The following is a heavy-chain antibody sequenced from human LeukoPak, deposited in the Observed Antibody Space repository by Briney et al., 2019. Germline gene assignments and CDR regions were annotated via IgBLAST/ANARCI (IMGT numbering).Heavy chain of an antibody. V-gene: IGHV1-2*02. J-gene: IGHJ4*02. CDR3: ARDNYGRLDY. Sequence: GASVKVSCKPCGYTFPYYIHWVRQAPGQGLDWMGWIDPNSGATISAHTFQGRVSMTKDTSFTTVYMELSTLKSDDTAVYYCARDNYGRLDYWGQGSLVTVSS. D-gene: IGHD3-10*01. CDR2: IDPNSGAT. CDR1: GYTFPYY.